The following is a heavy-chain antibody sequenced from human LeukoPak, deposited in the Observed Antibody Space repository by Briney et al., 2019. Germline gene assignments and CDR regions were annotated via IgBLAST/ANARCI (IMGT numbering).Heavy chain of an antibody. D-gene: IGHD3-22*01. CDR2: ISGSGGST. CDR3: AKDYYDSSGYLHPEYFQH. CDR1: GFTFSSYS. Sequence: GGSLRLSCAASGFTFSSYSMNWVRQAPGKGLEWVSAISGSGGSTYYADSVKGRFTISRDNSKNTLYLQMNSLRAEDTAVYYCAKDYYDSSGYLHPEYFQHWGQGTLVTVSS. J-gene: IGHJ1*01. V-gene: IGHV3-23*01.